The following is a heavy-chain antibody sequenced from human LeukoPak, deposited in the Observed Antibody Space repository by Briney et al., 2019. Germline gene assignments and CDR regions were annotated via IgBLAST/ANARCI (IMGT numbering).Heavy chain of an antibody. D-gene: IGHD1-26*01. CDR2: INWNGGGT. Sequence: GRSLRLSCAATGFTFKDYGMHWVRQPPGKGLEWVSSINWNGGGTDYADSVKGRFTISRDNAKNSLYLQLSSLRPEVTALYYCAKHMRATNTYSFFGLDVWGQGTTVTVSS. V-gene: IGHV3-9*01. CDR3: AKHMRATNTYSFFGLDV. J-gene: IGHJ6*02. CDR1: GFTFKDYG.